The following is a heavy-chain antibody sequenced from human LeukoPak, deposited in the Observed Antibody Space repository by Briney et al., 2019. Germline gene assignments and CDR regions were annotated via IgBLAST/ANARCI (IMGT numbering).Heavy chain of an antibody. V-gene: IGHV3-23*01. CDR2: ISGSGGST. CDR1: GFTFRSYA. J-gene: IGHJ2*01. CDR3: AKDYYYDSSGYHAHWYFDL. Sequence: GGSPRLSCAASGFTFRSYAMSWVRQAPGKGLEWVSAISGSGGSTYYADSVKGRFTISRDNSKNTLYLQMNSLRAEDTAVYYCAKDYYYDSSGYHAHWYFDLWGRGTLVTVSS. D-gene: IGHD3-22*01.